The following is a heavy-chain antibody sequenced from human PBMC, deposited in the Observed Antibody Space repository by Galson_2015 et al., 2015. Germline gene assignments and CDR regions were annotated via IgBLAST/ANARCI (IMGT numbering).Heavy chain of an antibody. CDR1: GFTVSSNY. D-gene: IGHD2-21*01. CDR3: ARETSISLIDAFDI. Sequence: SLRLSCAASGFTVSSNYMSWVRQAPGKGLEWVSVIYSGGSTYYADSVKGRFTISRDNSKNTLYLQMNSLRAEDTAVYYCARETSISLIDAFDIWGQGTMVTVSS. V-gene: IGHV3-53*01. CDR2: IYSGGST. J-gene: IGHJ3*02.